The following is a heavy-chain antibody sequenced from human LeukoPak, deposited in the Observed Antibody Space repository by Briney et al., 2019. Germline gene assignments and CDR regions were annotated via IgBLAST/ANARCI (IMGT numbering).Heavy chain of an antibody. CDR3: ARDRALIRELWSASAFDY. CDR1: GGTFSSYA. Sequence: SVKVSCKASGGTFSSYAISWVRQAPGQGLEWMGRIIPILGIANYAQKFQGRVTITADKSTSTAYMELSSLRSEDTAVYFCARDRALIRELWSASAFDYWGQGTLVTVSS. D-gene: IGHD5-18*01. V-gene: IGHV1-69*04. J-gene: IGHJ4*02. CDR2: IIPILGIA.